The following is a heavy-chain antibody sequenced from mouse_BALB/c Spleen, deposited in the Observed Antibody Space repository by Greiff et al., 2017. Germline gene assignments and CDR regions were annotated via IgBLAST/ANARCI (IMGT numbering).Heavy chain of an antibody. J-gene: IGHJ2*01. CDR3: ARWATTVVAPYYFDY. D-gene: IGHD1-1*01. CDR2: ISYDGSN. CDR1: GYSITSGYY. V-gene: IGHV3-6*01. Sequence: EVQLQQSGPGLVKPSQSLSLTCSVTGYSITSGYYWNWIRQFPGNKLEWMGYISYDGSNNYNPSLKNRISITRDTSKNQFFLKLNSVTTEDTATYYCARWATTVVAPYYFDYWGQGTTLTVSS.